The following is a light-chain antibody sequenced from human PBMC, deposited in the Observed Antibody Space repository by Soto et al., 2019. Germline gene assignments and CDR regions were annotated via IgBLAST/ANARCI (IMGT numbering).Light chain of an antibody. CDR1: QGIASA. Sequence: AIQFTHSPFSLSPYGLNTVAITFLSSQGIASALAWYQQIPGKPPRQLIYDASSLESGVPSRFSGTGSGTDFTLTISSLQPEDFATYYCQQFNNYPITFGQGTRLEIK. J-gene: IGKJ5*01. CDR2: DAS. CDR3: QQFNNYPIT. V-gene: IGKV1D-13*01.